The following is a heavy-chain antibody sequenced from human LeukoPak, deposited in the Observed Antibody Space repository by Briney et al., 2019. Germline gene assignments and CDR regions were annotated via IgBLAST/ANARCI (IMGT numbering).Heavy chain of an antibody. J-gene: IGHJ4*02. Sequence: SVKVSCKASGGTFSSYTISWVRQAPGQGLEWMGRIIPILGIANYAQKFQGRVTITADKSTSTAYMELSSLRSEDTAVYYCARDQDYYDSSGYPYYFDYWGQGTLVTVSS. CDR2: IIPILGIA. CDR1: GGTFSSYT. D-gene: IGHD3-22*01. V-gene: IGHV1-69*04. CDR3: ARDQDYYDSSGYPYYFDY.